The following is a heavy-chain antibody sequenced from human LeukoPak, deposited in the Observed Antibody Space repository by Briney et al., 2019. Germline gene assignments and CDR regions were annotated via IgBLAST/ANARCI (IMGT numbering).Heavy chain of an antibody. CDR2: IYYSGST. J-gene: IGHJ3*02. V-gene: IGHV4-39*01. Sequence: PSETLSLTCTVSGGSISSSSYYWGWIRQPPGTGLEWIGSIYYSGSTYYNPSLKSRVTISVDTSKNQFSLKLSSVTAAGTAVYYCASDDPLRAFDIWGQGTMVTVSS. CDR3: ASDDPLRAFDI. D-gene: IGHD3-10*01. CDR1: GGSISSSSYY.